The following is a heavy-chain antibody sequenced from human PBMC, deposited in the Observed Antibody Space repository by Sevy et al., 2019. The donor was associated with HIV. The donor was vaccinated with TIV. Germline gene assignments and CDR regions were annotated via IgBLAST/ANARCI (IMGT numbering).Heavy chain of an antibody. CDR2: ISSRSGYI. CDR1: GFTFSSYT. J-gene: IGHJ4*02. V-gene: IGHV3-21*01. CDR3: ARVPIIAAAGMYYFDY. Sequence: GGSLRLSCAASGFTFSSYTINWVRQAPGKGLEWGSSISSRSGYIYYADSVKGQFTISRDNAKNSLYLQMNSLRAEDTAVYYWARVPIIAAAGMYYFDYWGQGTLVTVSS. D-gene: IGHD6-13*01.